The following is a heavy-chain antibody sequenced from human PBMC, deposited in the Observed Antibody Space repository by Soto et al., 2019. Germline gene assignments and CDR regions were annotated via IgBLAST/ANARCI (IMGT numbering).Heavy chain of an antibody. CDR3: ARVSPNYYDSSGQPARHRAFDV. J-gene: IGHJ3*01. V-gene: IGHV1-46*01. CDR1: GYTFTSYY. D-gene: IGHD3-22*01. Sequence: GASVKVSCKASGYTFTSYYMHWVRQAPGQGLEWMGIINPIGGSTSYAQKFQGRVTMTRDTSTSTVYMELSSLTSEDTAVYYCARVSPNYYDSSGQPARHRAFDVWGQGTMVTVSS. CDR2: INPIGGST.